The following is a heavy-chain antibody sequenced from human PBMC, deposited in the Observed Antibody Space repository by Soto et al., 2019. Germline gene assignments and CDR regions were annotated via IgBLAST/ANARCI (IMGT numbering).Heavy chain of an antibody. Sequence: QVQLQQWGAGLLKPSETLSLTCAVYGGSFSGYYWSWIRQHPGKGLEWIGEINHSGSTKCNPSLKSRVTITVDTSNIKSALKLSSVTAANTAVYYFARDGVWGSPPFDYWGQGTLVTVSS. CDR2: INHSGST. J-gene: IGHJ4*02. CDR3: ARDGVWGSPPFDY. CDR1: GGSFSGYY. D-gene: IGHD3-16*01. V-gene: IGHV4-34*01.